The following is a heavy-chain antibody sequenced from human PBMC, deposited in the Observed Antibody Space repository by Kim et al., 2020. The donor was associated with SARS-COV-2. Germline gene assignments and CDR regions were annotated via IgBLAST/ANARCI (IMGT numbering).Heavy chain of an antibody. CDR3: ARTVTTDYFDY. J-gene: IGHJ4*02. CDR1: GGSISSYY. D-gene: IGHD4-17*01. V-gene: IGHV4-59*13. CDR2: IYYSGST. Sequence: SETLSLTCTVSGGSISSYYWSWIRQPPGKGLEWIGYIYYSGSTNYNPSLKSRVTISVDTSKNQFSLKLSSVTAADTAVYYCARTVTTDYFDYWGQGTLVTVSS.